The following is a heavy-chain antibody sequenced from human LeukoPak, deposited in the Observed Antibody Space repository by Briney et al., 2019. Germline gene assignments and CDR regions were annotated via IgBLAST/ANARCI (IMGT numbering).Heavy chain of an antibody. CDR3: ARGGYSYGNNWFDP. J-gene: IGHJ5*02. CDR2: INTNTGNP. D-gene: IGHD5-18*01. Sequence: ASVKVSCKASGYTFTSYAMNWVRQAPGQGLEWMGWINTNTGNPTYAQGFTGRFVFSLGTSVSTAYLQISSLRAEDTAVYYCARGGYSYGNNWFDPWGQGTLVTVSS. CDR1: GYTFTSYA. V-gene: IGHV7-4-1*02.